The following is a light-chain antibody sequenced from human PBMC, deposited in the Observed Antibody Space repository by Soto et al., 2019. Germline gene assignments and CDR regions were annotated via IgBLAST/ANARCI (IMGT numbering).Light chain of an antibody. J-gene: IGLJ2*01. CDR2: EVS. CDR1: SSDVGGYDY. V-gene: IGLV2-14*01. Sequence: QSALTQPASVSGSPGQSITISGTGTSSDVGGYDYVSWYQQHPGKAPKLIIYEVSNRPSWVSNRFSGSKSGNTASLTISGLQAEAEADYYCSSCRSSTTLVFGGGTKLTVL. CDR3: SSCRSSTTLV.